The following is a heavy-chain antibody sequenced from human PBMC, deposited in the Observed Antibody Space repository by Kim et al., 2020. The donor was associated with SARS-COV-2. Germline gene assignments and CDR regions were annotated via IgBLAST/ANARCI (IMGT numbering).Heavy chain of an antibody. J-gene: IGHJ3*02. V-gene: IGHV4-59*08. CDR2: IYYSGST. CDR1: GGSISSYY. CDR3: ARLGPRSAFDI. Sequence: SETLSLTCTVSGGSISSYYWSWIRQPPGKGLEWIGYIYYSGSTNYNPSLKSRVTISVDTSKNQFSLKLSSVTAADTAVYYCARLGPRSAFDIWGQGTMVTVSS.